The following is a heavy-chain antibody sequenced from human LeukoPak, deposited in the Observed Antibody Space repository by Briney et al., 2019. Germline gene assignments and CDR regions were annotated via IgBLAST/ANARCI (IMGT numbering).Heavy chain of an antibody. CDR3: AKRGAEVGATVAPGDY. D-gene: IGHD1-26*01. V-gene: IGHV3-23*01. CDR1: GLTFNNYA. J-gene: IGHJ4*02. CDR2: ISGSGGST. Sequence: GGSLRLSCAVSGLTFNNYAMSWVRQAPGKGLEWVSAISGSGGSTYYADSVKGRFTISRDNSKNTLYLHMNSLRAEDTAVYYCAKRGAEVGATVAPGDYWGQGTLVTVSS.